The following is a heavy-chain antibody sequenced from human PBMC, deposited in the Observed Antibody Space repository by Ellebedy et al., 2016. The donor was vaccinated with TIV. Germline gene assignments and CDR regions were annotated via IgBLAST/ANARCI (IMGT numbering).Heavy chain of an antibody. Sequence: GESLKISXAASGFTVSSNYMSWVRQAPGKGLEWVSGISDSGGSTYYTDSVKGRFTISRDNTNNALYLQMDSLRAEDTAVYYCARQFRSKRITMLRGQLDIWGQGTTVTVSS. CDR1: GFTVSSNY. V-gene: IGHV3-53*01. CDR3: ARQFRSKRITMLRGQLDI. D-gene: IGHD3-10*01. CDR2: ISDSGGST. J-gene: IGHJ6*02.